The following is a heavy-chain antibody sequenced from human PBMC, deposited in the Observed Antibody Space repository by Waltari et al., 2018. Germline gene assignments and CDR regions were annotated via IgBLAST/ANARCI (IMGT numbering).Heavy chain of an antibody. CDR3: ARDQCSSTSCYPDYYYGMDV. CDR1: AGSISSYY. Sequence: QVQLQESGPGLVKPSETLSLTCPVSAGSISSYYWTWIRPPPRKGREWIGYIYYSGSTNYNPSLKSRVTISVDTSKNQFSLKLSSVTAADTAVYYCARDQCSSTSCYPDYYYGMDVWGQGTTVTVSS. J-gene: IGHJ6*02. V-gene: IGHV4-59*01. D-gene: IGHD2-2*01. CDR2: IYYSGST.